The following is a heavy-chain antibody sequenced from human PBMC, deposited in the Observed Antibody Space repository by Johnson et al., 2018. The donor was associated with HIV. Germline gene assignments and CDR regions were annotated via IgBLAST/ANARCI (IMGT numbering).Heavy chain of an antibody. V-gene: IGHV3-20*03. D-gene: IGHD6-13*01. Sequence: MKWVRQTPGMGLEWVSAINWNAGRTGYTDSVKGRFTICRDNAKNSLYLQMNSLRAEDTAVYYCASSNVVGYSNYPDAFDIWGQGTVVTVSS. CDR3: ASSNVVGYSNYPDAFDI. CDR2: INWNAGRT. J-gene: IGHJ3*02.